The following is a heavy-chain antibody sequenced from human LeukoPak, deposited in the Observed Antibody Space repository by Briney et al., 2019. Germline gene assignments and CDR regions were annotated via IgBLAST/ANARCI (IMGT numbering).Heavy chain of an antibody. CDR3: ARMGFGNYDYVRGTYRTYNWFDP. CDR1: GYTFTRYG. J-gene: IGHJ5*02. V-gene: IGHV1-18*01. D-gene: IGHD3-16*02. Sequence: ASVKVSCTASGYTFTRYGISWVRQAPGQGLERMAWISADTGNTNYAQKLQGRVTLTTDTSTNTAYMELRRLRSDDTAVYYCARMGFGNYDYVRGTYRTYNWFDPWGQGTLVTVSS. CDR2: ISADTGNT.